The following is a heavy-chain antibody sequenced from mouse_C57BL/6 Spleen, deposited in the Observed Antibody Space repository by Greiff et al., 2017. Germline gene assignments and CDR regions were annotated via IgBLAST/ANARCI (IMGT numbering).Heavy chain of an antibody. CDR2: ISGGGVNT. CDR3: ERQGYDYYWYFDV. D-gene: IGHD2-4*01. Sequence: EVKLVESGGGLVKPGGSLKLSCAASGFTFSSYTMSWVRQTPEKRLEWVATISGGGVNTYYPDSVKGRFTISRDNAKNTLYLQMSSLRSEDTALYYCERQGYDYYWYFDVWGTGTTVTVSS. J-gene: IGHJ1*03. V-gene: IGHV5-9*01. CDR1: GFTFSSYT.